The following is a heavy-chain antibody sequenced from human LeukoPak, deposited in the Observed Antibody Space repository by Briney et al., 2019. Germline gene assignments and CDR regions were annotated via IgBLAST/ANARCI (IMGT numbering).Heavy chain of an antibody. V-gene: IGHV3-23*01. CDR2: VSGGGDTT. CDR1: GFTFSSYA. J-gene: IGHJ4*02. Sequence: GGSLRLSCAASGFTFSSYAMSWVRLAPGKGLEWVSAVSGGGDTTYTADSVKGRFTISRDNSKNTIYLQMNTLITEDTALYYCAGISYSGTWPVGYWGQGTLVTVTA. D-gene: IGHD6-6*01. CDR3: AGISYSGTWPVGY.